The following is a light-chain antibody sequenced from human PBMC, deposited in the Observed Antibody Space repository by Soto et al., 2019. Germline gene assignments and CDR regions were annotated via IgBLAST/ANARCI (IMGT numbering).Light chain of an antibody. J-gene: IGKJ4*01. CDR2: DAS. CDR3: QQYDNLPPP. V-gene: IGKV1-33*01. Sequence: DIQMTQSPSSLSASVGDRVTITCQASQDISNYLNWYQQKPGKAPKLLLYDASNLETGGPSRFSGRGSGTDFTFAISSLQPEDIATYYCQQYDNLPPPFGGGTKVEIK. CDR1: QDISNY.